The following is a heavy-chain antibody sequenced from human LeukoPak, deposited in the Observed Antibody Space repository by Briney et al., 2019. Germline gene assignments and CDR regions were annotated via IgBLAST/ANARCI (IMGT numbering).Heavy chain of an antibody. CDR3: ARAMVRGVPLDY. J-gene: IGHJ4*02. D-gene: IGHD3-10*01. V-gene: IGHV3-11*01. CDR2: ISSSGSTI. Sequence: GGSLRLSCAASGFTFSDYYMSWIRQAPGKGLEWVSYISSSGSTIYYADSVKGRFTISRDNAKNSLYLQVNSLRAEDTAVYYCARAMVRGVPLDYWGQGTLVTVSS. CDR1: GFTFSDYY.